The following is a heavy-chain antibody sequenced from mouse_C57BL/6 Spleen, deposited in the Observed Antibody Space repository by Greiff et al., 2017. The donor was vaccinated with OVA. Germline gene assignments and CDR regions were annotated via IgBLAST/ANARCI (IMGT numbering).Heavy chain of an antibody. CDR1: GFNIKDYY. CDR3: ARSPHLSYWYFDV. Sequence: DVKLQESGAELVKPGASVKLSCTASGFNIKDYYMHWVKQRTEQGLEWIGRIDPEDGETKYAPKFQGKATITADTSSNTAYLQLSSLTSEDTAVYYCARSPHLSYWYFDVWGTGTTVTVSS. CDR2: IDPEDGET. D-gene: IGHD3-2*02. J-gene: IGHJ1*03. V-gene: IGHV14-2*01.